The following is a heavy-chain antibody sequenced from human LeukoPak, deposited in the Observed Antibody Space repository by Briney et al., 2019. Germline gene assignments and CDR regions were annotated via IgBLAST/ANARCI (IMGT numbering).Heavy chain of an antibody. CDR3: AKKAGSGWFEDY. D-gene: IGHD6-19*01. CDR2: ISGSGDST. CDR1: GFTFSDYA. Sequence: GGSLRLSCAASGFTFSDYAMNWVRQAPGKGLEWVSAISGSGDSTYYADTLKGRFTISRDNSKNMLFLQMNSLRAEDTAVYYCAKKAGSGWFEDYWGQGTLVTVSS. J-gene: IGHJ4*02. V-gene: IGHV3-23*01.